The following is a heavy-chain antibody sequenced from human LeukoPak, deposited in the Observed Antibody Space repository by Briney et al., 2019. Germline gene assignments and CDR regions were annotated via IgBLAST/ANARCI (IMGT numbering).Heavy chain of an antibody. J-gene: IGHJ4*02. V-gene: IGHV5-51*01. CDR1: GYSFTSYW. Sequence: GESLKISGKGSGYSFTSYWIGWVRQMPGKGLEWMGIIYPGDSDTRYSPSFQGQVTISADKSISTAYLQWSSLKASDTAMYYCASTSSSWYEHKYYFDYWGQGTLVTVSS. CDR3: ASTSSSWYEHKYYFDY. D-gene: IGHD6-13*01. CDR2: IYPGDSDT.